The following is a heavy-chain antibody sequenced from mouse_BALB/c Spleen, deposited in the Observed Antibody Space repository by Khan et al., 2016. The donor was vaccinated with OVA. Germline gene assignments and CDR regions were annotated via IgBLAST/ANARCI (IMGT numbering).Heavy chain of an antibody. CDR1: GYSITSGYG. J-gene: IGHJ2*01. D-gene: IGHD1-2*01. CDR3: ARTARIKY. V-gene: IGHV3-2*02. Sequence: EVKLLESGPGLVKPSHSLSLTCTVTGYSITSGYGWNWIRQFPGNQLEWMGYISYSGSTNYNPSLKSRITIPGDTSKNTFFLQLNSVTTEDTATYYCARTARIKYWGQGTTLTVSS. CDR2: ISYSGST.